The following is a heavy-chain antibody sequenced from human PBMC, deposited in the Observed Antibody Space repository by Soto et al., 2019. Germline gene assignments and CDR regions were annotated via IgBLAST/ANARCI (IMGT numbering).Heavy chain of an antibody. CDR3: ARERHEMDDYYDSSGYYDYFDY. CDR2: IYYSGST. J-gene: IGHJ4*02. Sequence: QVQLQESGPGLVKPSQTLSLTCTVSGGSISSGDYYWSWIRQPPGKGLEWIGYIYYSGSTYYNPSLKSRVNISVDTSKNQFSLKLSSVTAADTAVYYCARERHEMDDYYDSSGYYDYFDYWGQGTLVTVSS. CDR1: GGSISSGDYY. V-gene: IGHV4-30-4*01. D-gene: IGHD3-22*01.